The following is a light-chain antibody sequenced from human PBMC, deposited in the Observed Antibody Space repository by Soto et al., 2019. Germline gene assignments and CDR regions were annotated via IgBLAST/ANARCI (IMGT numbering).Light chain of an antibody. V-gene: IGKV1-9*01. CDR1: QDISSY. J-gene: IGKJ2*01. Sequence: DIQLTQSPSFLSASVGDRVTITCRASQDISSYLAWYQQKPGKAPKLLIFGASTLQSGVPYRFSGSGSGTEFTLTISSLQPEDFATYYCQQASSFPHTFGQGTKLEIK. CDR3: QQASSFPHT. CDR2: GAS.